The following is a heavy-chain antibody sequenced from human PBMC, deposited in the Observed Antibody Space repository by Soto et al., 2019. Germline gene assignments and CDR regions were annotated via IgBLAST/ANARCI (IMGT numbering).Heavy chain of an antibody. CDR3: ARHETAWVKSHCGY. Sequence: SETLSLTCTVSGGSISSSSYYWAWIRQPPGKGLEWIGSINYSGSTYYNPSLKSRVTISVDASKNQFSLNLNSVTAADTAVYYCARHETAWVKSHCGYWGQGTLVTVSS. D-gene: IGHD2-21*02. CDR2: INYSGST. CDR1: GGSISSSSYY. J-gene: IGHJ4*02. V-gene: IGHV4-39*01.